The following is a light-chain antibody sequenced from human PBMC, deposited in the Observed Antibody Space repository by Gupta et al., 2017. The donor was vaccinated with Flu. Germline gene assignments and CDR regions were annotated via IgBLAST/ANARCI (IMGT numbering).Light chain of an antibody. V-gene: IGLV1-44*01. CDR3: AGWDDTSDAPV. CDR2: SND. CDR1: TSNIESYT. Sequence: QSVLTQPPSASGTPGQRVTISCSGSTSNIESYTVNWYQQLPGTAPKLLIYSNDQRPSGVPDRFSGSKSDTSASLAISGLQAEDEADYYCAGWDDTSDAPVFGGGTKLTVL. J-gene: IGLJ3*02.